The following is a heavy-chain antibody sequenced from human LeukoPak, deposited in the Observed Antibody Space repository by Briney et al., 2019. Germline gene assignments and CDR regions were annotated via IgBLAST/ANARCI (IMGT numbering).Heavy chain of an antibody. V-gene: IGHV1-69*13. CDR1: GGTFSSYA. D-gene: IGHD3-9*01. CDR2: IIPIFGTA. Sequence: ASVKVSCKASGGTFSSYAISWVRQAPGQGLEWVGGIIPIFGTANYAQKFQGRVTITADESTSSAYMELSSLRSEDTAVYYCAAPKSYVIRNPVAFDYWGQGTLVTVSS. J-gene: IGHJ4*02. CDR3: AAPKSYVIRNPVAFDY.